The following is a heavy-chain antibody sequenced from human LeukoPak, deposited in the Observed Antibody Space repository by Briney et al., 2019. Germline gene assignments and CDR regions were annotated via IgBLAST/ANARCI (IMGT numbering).Heavy chain of an antibody. J-gene: IGHJ4*02. Sequence: ASVTVSCTPSGYTFTSYDINWVRQAAGQGREGMGWMNPNSGNTGYAQKFQGRVTMTRNTSIRTAYMELSSLRSEDTAVYYCARGRGSGSYYVDYWGQGTLVTVSS. D-gene: IGHD1-26*01. V-gene: IGHV1-8*01. CDR2: MNPNSGNT. CDR3: ARGRGSGSYYVDY. CDR1: GYTFTSYD.